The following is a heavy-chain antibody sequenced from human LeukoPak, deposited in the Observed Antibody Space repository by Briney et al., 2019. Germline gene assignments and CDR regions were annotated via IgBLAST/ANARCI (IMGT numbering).Heavy chain of an antibody. D-gene: IGHD3-10*01. J-gene: IGHJ6*02. Sequence: SETLSLTCTVSGGSISSYYWSWIRQPAGKGLEWIGRIYTSGSTNYNPSLKSRVTISVDTSKNQFSLKLSSVTAADTAVYYCARDSDYYGSGDAWGQGTTVTVSS. CDR1: GGSISSYY. V-gene: IGHV4-4*07. CDR3: ARDSDYYGSGDA. CDR2: IYTSGST.